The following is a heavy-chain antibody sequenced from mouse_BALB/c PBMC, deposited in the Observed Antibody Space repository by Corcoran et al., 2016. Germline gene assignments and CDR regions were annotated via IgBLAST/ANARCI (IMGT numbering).Heavy chain of an antibody. CDR3: ARWGYYSLDF. Sequence: QIQLVQSGPELKKPGETVKISCKASGYTFTNFGVIWVKQAPGTGLKYMGWINTYTEEPTYADDFKGRFAFSLETSASTDYLQINNLKNEDTATYFCARWGYYSLDFWGQGTTLTVSS. CDR2: INTYTEEP. J-gene: IGHJ2*01. D-gene: IGHD2-3*01. CDR1: GYTFTNFG. V-gene: IGHV9-3-1*01.